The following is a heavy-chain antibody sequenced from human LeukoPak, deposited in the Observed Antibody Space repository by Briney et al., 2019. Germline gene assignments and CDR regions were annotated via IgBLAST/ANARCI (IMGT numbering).Heavy chain of an antibody. V-gene: IGHV1-2*02. CDR2: INPNTGDT. CDR3: ARESSSSTWTFHY. D-gene: IGHD6-13*01. CDR1: GYTFTGYY. J-gene: IGHJ4*02. Sequence: ASVKVSCKASGYTFTGYYMHWVRQAPGQGLEWMGWINPNTGDTNYAQKFQGRVTMTRDTSISTAYMELSRLTPDDTAVYYCARESSSSTWTFHYWGQGTLVTVSS.